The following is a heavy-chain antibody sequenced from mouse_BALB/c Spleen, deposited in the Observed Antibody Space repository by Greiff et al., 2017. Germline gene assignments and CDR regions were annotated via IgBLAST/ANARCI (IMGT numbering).Heavy chain of an antibody. CDR1: GFTFSSFG. D-gene: IGHD2-14*01. CDR2: ISSGSSTI. J-gene: IGHJ2*01. V-gene: IGHV5-17*02. CDR3: AKKVRRSYYFDY. Sequence: EVHLVESGGGLVQPGGSRKLSCAASGFTFSSFGMHWVRQAPEKGLEWVAYISSGSSTIYYADTVKGRFTISRDNPKNTLFLQMTSLRSEDTAMYYCAKKVRRSYYFDYWGQGTTLTVSS.